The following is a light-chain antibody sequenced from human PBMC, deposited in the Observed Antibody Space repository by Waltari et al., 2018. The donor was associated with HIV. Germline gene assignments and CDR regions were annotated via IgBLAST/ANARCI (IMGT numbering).Light chain of an antibody. CDR3: GTWDSSLSAVV. Sequence: QSVLTQPPSVSAAPGQKVTISCSGSSSNIGNNYVSWYQQLPGTAPKLPIYDNNKRPSGIPDRFSGSKSGTSATLGITGLQTGDEADYYCGTWDSSLSAVVFGGGTKLTVL. CDR2: DNN. J-gene: IGLJ2*01. V-gene: IGLV1-51*01. CDR1: SSNIGNNY.